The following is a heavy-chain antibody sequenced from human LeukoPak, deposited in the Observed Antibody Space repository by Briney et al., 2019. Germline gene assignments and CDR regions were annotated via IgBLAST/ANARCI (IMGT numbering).Heavy chain of an antibody. V-gene: IGHV3-74*01. J-gene: IGHJ4*02. CDR2: IYSDGSSP. D-gene: IGHD3-10*01. CDR3: AREGVLLWFGELN. Sequence: GGSLRLSCAASGFTFSSYEMNWVRHAPGKGLVWVSRIYSDGSSPTYADSVKGRSTISRDNAKNTLFLQMNSLRAEYTAVYHCAREGVLLWFGELNWGQGTLVTVSS. CDR1: GFTFSSYE.